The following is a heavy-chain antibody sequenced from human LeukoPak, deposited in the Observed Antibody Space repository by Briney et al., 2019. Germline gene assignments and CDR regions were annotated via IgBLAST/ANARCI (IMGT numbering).Heavy chain of an antibody. CDR1: GGSISSYY. CDR3: ARDLGQQMGD. D-gene: IGHD6-13*01. CDR2: IYYSGST. J-gene: IGHJ4*02. V-gene: IGHV4-59*01. Sequence: SETLSLTCTVSGGSISSYYWSWIRQPPGKGLEWIGYIYYSGSTNYNPSLKSRVTISVDTSKNQFSLKLSSVTAADTAVYYCARDLGQQMGDWGQGSLVTVSS.